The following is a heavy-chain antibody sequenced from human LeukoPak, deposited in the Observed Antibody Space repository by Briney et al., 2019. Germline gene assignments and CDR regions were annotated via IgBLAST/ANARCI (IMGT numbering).Heavy chain of an antibody. J-gene: IGHJ4*02. CDR3: ARFKQLGRSFAS. Sequence: SETLSLTCTVSGGSIGKTSYYWGWIRQPPGKGLEWIGNIYYSGTTYYNPSLKSRVTISVDTSKNQFSLTLNSVTAADTAVYFCARFKQLGRSFASWGLGSLVTVSS. D-gene: IGHD1-1*01. CDR2: IYYSGTT. CDR1: GGSIGKTSYY. V-gene: IGHV4-39*07.